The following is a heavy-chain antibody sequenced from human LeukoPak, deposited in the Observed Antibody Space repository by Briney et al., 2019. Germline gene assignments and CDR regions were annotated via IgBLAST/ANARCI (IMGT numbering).Heavy chain of an antibody. J-gene: IGHJ5*02. D-gene: IGHD2/OR15-2a*01. CDR2: IYYSGST. CDR3: ARPTFYGGWFDP. CDR1: GGSISSSSYY. V-gene: IGHV4-39*01. Sequence: SETLSLTCTVSGGSISSSSYYWGWIRQPPGKGLEWIGSIYYSGSTYYNPSLKSRVTISVDTSKNQFSLKLSSVTAEDTAVYYCARPTFYGGWFDPWGQGTLVTVSS.